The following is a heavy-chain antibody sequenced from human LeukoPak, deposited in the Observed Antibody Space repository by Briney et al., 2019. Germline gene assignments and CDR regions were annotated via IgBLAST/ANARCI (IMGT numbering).Heavy chain of an antibody. CDR1: GYTFTSYG. CDR2: ISAYNGNT. V-gene: IGHV1-18*01. CDR3: ARGAGQQLVPTFPHPIDY. Sequence: GASVKVSCKASGYTFTSYGISWVRQGPGQGLEWMGWISAYNGNTNYAQKLQGRVTMTTDTSTSTAYMELRSLRSDDTAVYYCARGAGQQLVPTFPHPIDYWGQGTLVTVSS. J-gene: IGHJ4*02. D-gene: IGHD6-13*01.